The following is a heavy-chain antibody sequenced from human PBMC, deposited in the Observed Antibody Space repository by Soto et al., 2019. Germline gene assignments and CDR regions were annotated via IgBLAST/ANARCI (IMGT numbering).Heavy chain of an antibody. V-gene: IGHV3-23*01. CDR2: ISGRGVDT. Sequence: PVGSLRLSCAASGFSFSSLAMNWVRQAPGKGLEWVSSISGRGVDTLYADSVKGRFTISRDNSRNTLYLQVNSLRAEDTSVYYCAKDQTDVILFDYWGQGTLVTVS. CDR3: AKDQTDVILFDY. CDR1: GFSFSSLA. D-gene: IGHD1-1*01. J-gene: IGHJ4*02.